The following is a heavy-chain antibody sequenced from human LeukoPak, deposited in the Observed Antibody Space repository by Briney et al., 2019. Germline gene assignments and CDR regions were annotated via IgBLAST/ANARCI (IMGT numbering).Heavy chain of an antibody. CDR1: GFTFDDYA. CDR3: AKASSSSVGMDYYYYYYMDV. J-gene: IGHJ6*03. V-gene: IGHV3-9*03. CDR2: ISWNSGSI. Sequence: GRSLRLSCAASGFTFDDYAMHWVRQAPGKGLEWVSGISWNSGSIGYADSVKGRFTISRDNAKNSLYLQMNSLRAEDMALYYCAKASSSSVGMDYYYYYYMDVWGKGTTVTVSS. D-gene: IGHD6-6*01.